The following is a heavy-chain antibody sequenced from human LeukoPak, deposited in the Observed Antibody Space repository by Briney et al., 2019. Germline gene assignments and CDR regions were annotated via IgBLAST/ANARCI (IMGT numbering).Heavy chain of an antibody. J-gene: IGHJ4*02. CDR1: GFTFDDYA. CDR3: ARASGPFDY. Sequence: GGSLRLSCAASGFTFDDYAMHWVRQAPGKGLEWVAVIWNDGSNKYYADSVKGRFTISRDNSKNTLYLQINSLRAEDTAVYSCARASGPFDYWGQGTLVTVSS. D-gene: IGHD3-10*01. V-gene: IGHV3-33*08. CDR2: IWNDGSNK.